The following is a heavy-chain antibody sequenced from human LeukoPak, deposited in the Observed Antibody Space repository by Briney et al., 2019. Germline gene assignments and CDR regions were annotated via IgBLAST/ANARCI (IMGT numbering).Heavy chain of an antibody. Sequence: GGSLRLSCAASGFTFSSYAMSWVRQAPGKGLEWVSAISGSGGSTYYADSVKGRFTISRDNSKNTLYLQMNSLRAEDTAVYYCATYHILTGYYPFDYWGQGTLVTVSS. V-gene: IGHV3-23*01. D-gene: IGHD3-9*01. CDR1: GFTFSSYA. CDR2: ISGSGGST. CDR3: ATYHILTGYYPFDY. J-gene: IGHJ4*02.